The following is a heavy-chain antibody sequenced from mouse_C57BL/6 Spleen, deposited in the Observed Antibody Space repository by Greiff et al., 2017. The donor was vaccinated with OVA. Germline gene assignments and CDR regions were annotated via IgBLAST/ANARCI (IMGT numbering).Heavy chain of an antibody. CDR2: INPGSGGT. J-gene: IGHJ1*03. D-gene: IGHD2-4*01. CDR3: ATGDYDEWYFDV. Sequence: VQLQQSGAELVRPGTSVKVSCKASGYAFTNYLIEWVKQRPGQGLEWIGVINPGSGGTNYNEKFKGKATLTSDKSSSTAYMQLSSLTSEDSAVYCCATGDYDEWYFDVWGTGTTGTVSS. V-gene: IGHV1-54*01. CDR1: GYAFTNYL.